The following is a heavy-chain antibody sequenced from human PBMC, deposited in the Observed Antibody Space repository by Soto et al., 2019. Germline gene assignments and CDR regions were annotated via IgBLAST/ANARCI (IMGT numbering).Heavy chain of an antibody. CDR2: IIPIFGTA. V-gene: IGHV1-69*06. CDR3: ATQGCSSTSCYALNWFDP. Sequence: SVKVSCKASGGTFSSYAISWVRQAPGQGLEWMGGIIPIFGTANYAQKFQGRVTITADKSTSTAYMELSSLRSEDTAVYYCATQGCSSTSCYALNWFDPWGQGTLVTVS. D-gene: IGHD2-2*01. CDR1: GGTFSSYA. J-gene: IGHJ5*02.